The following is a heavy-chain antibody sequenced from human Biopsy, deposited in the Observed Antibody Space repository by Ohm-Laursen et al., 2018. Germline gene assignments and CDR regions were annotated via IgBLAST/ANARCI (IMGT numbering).Heavy chain of an antibody. J-gene: IGHJ4*02. V-gene: IGHV1-24*01. CDR3: ATGPYYDTRFYYNVRPFDF. CDR1: GYTLTELS. CDR2: FDREERKT. Sequence: ASVKVSCKISGYTLTELSIHWVRQTGGKGLEWMGGFDREERKTVYAEKFQGRVTMTEDTSTDTVYMEVTSLRSDYTAVYYCATGPYYDTRFYYNVRPFDFWGQGTLVTVSS. D-gene: IGHD3-10*01.